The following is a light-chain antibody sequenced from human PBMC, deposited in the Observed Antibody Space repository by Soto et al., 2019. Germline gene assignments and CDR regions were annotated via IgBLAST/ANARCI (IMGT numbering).Light chain of an antibody. CDR3: QQYNKWPPIT. J-gene: IGKJ5*01. CDR2: GAS. Sequence: EIVMTQSPATLSVSPGERATLSCRASQSVSSNLAWYQHKPGQAPRLLIYGASTRATGIPARFSGSGSGTEFTLTISSRQSEDFAVYYCQQYNKWPPITFGQGTRLEIK. V-gene: IGKV3-15*01. CDR1: QSVSSN.